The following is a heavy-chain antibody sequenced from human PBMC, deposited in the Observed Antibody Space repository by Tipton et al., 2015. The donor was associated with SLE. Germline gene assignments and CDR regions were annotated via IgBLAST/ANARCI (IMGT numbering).Heavy chain of an antibody. CDR1: GDSITSGGFY. D-gene: IGHD4/OR15-4a*01. V-gene: IGHV4-31*03. J-gene: IGHJ5*02. CDR3: VRSSCTTGACPYDT. Sequence: TLSLTCSVSGDSITSGGFYWNWIRHLPGEGLQWIGYIYYSGGTSYNPALQGRVSMSVDMSKNQFSLRLSSVTAADTAIYYCVRSSCTTGACPYDTWGLGTLVTVSS. CDR2: IYYSGGT.